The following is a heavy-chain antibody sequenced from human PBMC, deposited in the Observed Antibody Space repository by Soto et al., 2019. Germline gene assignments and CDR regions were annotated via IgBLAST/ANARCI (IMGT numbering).Heavy chain of an antibody. J-gene: IGHJ4*02. CDR3: ARGYSYGYFVN. CDR2: INHSGST. CDR1: GGSFSGYY. Sequence: SETLSLTCAVYGGSFSGYYWSWIRQPPGKGLEWIGEINHSGSTNYNPSLKSRVTISVDTSKNQFSLKLSSVTAADTAVYYCARGYSYGYFVNWGQGTLVTVSS. V-gene: IGHV4-34*01. D-gene: IGHD5-18*01.